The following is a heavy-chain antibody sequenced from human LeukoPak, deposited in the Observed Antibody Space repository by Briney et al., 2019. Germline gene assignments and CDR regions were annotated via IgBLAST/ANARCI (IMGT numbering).Heavy chain of an antibody. D-gene: IGHD1-26*01. CDR2: IYYSRST. Sequence: PSETLSLTCTVSGGSISSSSYYWGWIRQPPGKGLEWIGSIYYSRSTYYNPSLKSRVTISVDTSKNQFSLKLSSVTAVDTAVYYCARGPVGGATYYDGDAFDIWGQGTMVTVSS. CDR1: GGSISSSSYY. V-gene: IGHV4-39*07. J-gene: IGHJ3*02. CDR3: ARGPVGGATYYDGDAFDI.